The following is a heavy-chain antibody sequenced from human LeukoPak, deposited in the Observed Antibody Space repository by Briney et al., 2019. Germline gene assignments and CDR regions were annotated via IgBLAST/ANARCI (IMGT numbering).Heavy chain of an antibody. J-gene: IGHJ4*02. V-gene: IGHV4-59*01. Sequence: SETLSLTCTVSGGSISSYYWSWIRQPPGKGLEWIGYIYYSGSTNYNPSLKSRVTISVDTSKNQFSLKLSSVTAADTAVYYCATWLGLGYFDYWGQGTLVTGSS. CDR3: ATWLGLGYFDY. CDR2: IYYSGST. CDR1: GGSISSYY. D-gene: IGHD6-19*01.